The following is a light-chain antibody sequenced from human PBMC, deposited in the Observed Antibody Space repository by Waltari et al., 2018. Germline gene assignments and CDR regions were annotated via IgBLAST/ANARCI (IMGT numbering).Light chain of an antibody. CDR3: QVWDATTDHSYV. J-gene: IGLJ1*01. V-gene: IGLV3-21*02. CDR2: DEG. CDR1: NIASKS. Sequence: SYVLTQAPSVSVAPGQTARVTCGGDNIASKSVHWYQKKAGQAPVLVVYDEGDRRSGLPGRFSGSNSGNMATLIITRGEAGDEADYFCQVWDATTDHSYVFGAGTKVTVL.